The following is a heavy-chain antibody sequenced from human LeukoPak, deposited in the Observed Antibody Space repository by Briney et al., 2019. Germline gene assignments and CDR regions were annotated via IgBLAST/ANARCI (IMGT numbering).Heavy chain of an antibody. CDR3: ARDGVVFDIAMTGPPSFQH. CDR1: GGSFSNYA. J-gene: IGHJ1*01. Sequence: SVKVSCKASGGSFSNYAFSWVRQAPGQGLEWMGRITPIVDIATYIQKFQGRVTITANKFTSTAYMELSSLTSEDTAVYYCARDGVVFDIAMTGPPSFQHWGQGTLVAVSS. CDR2: ITPIVDIA. D-gene: IGHD6-19*01. V-gene: IGHV1-69*04.